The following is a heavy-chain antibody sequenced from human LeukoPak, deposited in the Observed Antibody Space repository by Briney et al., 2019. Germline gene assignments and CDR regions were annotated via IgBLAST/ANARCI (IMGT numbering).Heavy chain of an antibody. D-gene: IGHD1-26*01. V-gene: IGHV1-69*05. CDR3: ARVGYSGSYYSAFDI. Sequence: SVKVSCKASGGTFSSYAISWMRQAPGQGLEWMGGIIPIFGTANYAQKLQGRVTMTTDTSTSTAYMELRSLRSDDTAVYYCARVGYSGSYYSAFDIWGQGTMVTVSS. CDR2: IIPIFGTA. J-gene: IGHJ3*02. CDR1: GGTFSSYA.